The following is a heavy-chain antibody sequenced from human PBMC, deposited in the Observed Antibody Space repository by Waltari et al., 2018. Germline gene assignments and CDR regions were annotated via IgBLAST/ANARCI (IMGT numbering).Heavy chain of an antibody. Sequence: QVQLVESGGGVVQPGRSLRLSCAASGFTFSSYGMHWVRQAPGKGLEWVAVIWYDGSNKYYADSVKGRFTISRDNSKNTLYLQMNSLRAEDTAVYYCARDISVITMVRGVPDYWGQGTLVTVSS. V-gene: IGHV3-33*01. J-gene: IGHJ4*02. CDR3: ARDISVITMVRGVPDY. CDR2: IWYDGSNK. D-gene: IGHD3-10*01. CDR1: GFTFSSYG.